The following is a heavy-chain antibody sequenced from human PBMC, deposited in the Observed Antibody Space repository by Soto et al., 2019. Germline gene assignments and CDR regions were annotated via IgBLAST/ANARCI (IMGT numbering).Heavy chain of an antibody. CDR2: ISYDGSNK. Sequence: QVKLVESGGGVVQPGRSLRLSCAASGFTFSTYALHWVRQAPGEGLEWVALISYDGSNKNYTDSVKGRFSVSRDTSKRTPYLQMNSLMAEDTAVYYCARVSRGVVGRGAFDLWGQGTTVTVSS. D-gene: IGHD3-10*01. V-gene: IGHV3-30-3*01. J-gene: IGHJ3*01. CDR3: ARVSRGVVGRGAFDL. CDR1: GFTFSTYA.